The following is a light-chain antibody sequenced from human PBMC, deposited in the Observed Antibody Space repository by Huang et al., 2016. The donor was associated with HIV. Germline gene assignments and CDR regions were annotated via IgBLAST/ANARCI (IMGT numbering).Light chain of an antibody. V-gene: IGKV4-1*01. Sequence: DIIMTQSPDSLAVSLGERATLNCRSSQSVYSSSTSKDYMAWFQQKPGQPPRLLLFCASTREAGVPERFRGSGSGTHFTLTIANLEAEDAAIYYCQQYYSSPQTFGQGTRVEVK. CDR2: CAS. CDR3: QQYYSSPQT. CDR1: QSVYSSSTSKDY. J-gene: IGKJ1*01.